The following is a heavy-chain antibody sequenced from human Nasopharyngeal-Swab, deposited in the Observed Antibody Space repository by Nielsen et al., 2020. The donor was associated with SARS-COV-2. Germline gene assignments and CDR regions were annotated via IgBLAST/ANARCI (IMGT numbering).Heavy chain of an antibody. CDR2: MNPNSGNT. CDR3: ARDIVVVVAATPYYYYGMDV. V-gene: IGHV1-8*01. J-gene: IGHJ6*02. D-gene: IGHD2-15*01. Sequence: ASVKVSCKASGYTLTSYDINWVRQATGQGLEWMGWMNPNSGNTGYAQKFQGRVTMTRNTSISTAYMELGSLRSEDTAVYYCARDIVVVVAATPYYYYGMDVWGQGTTVTVSS. CDR1: GYTLTSYD.